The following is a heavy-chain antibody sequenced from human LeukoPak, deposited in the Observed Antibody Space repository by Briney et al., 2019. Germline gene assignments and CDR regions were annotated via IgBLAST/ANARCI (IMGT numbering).Heavy chain of an antibody. J-gene: IGHJ6*02. D-gene: IGHD6-13*01. CDR2: ISYDGSNK. CDR3: ASHFSSSHYYYYGMDV. Sequence: GGSLRLSCAASGFTFSSYAMHWVRQAPGKGLEWVAVISYDGSNKYYADSVKGRFTISRDNSKNTLYLQMNSLRAEDTAVYYCASHFSSSHYYYYGMDVWGQGTRVTVSS. V-gene: IGHV3-30-3*01. CDR1: GFTFSSYA.